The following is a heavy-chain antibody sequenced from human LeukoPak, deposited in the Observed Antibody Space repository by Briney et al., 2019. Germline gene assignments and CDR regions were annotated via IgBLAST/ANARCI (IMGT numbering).Heavy chain of an antibody. CDR1: GGSISSYY. J-gene: IGHJ2*01. CDR3: ARDPGSSGYWYFDL. Sequence: SETLSLTCTVSGGSISSYYWSWIRQPPGRGLEWIGYIYNNGRTNYNPSLKSRVTISVDTSKNQFSLRLTSVTAADTVVYYCARDPGSSGYWYFDLWGRGTLVTVSS. D-gene: IGHD6-19*01. V-gene: IGHV4-59*01. CDR2: IYNNGRT.